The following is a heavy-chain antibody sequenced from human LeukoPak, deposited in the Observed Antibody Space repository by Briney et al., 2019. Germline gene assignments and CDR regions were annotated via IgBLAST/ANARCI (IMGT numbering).Heavy chain of an antibody. CDR1: GGSFSGCY. CDR3: AREDGEKDWFDP. V-gene: IGHV4-34*01. CDR2: INHSGST. D-gene: IGHD4-17*01. J-gene: IGHJ5*02. Sequence: SETLSLTCAVYGGSFSGCYWSWIRQPPGKGLEWIGEINHSGSTNYNPSLKSRVTISVDTSKNQFSLKLSSVTAADTAVYYCAREDGEKDWFDPWGQGTLVTVSS.